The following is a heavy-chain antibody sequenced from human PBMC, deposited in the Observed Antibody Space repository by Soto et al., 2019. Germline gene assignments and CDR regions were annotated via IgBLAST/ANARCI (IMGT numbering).Heavy chain of an antibody. V-gene: IGHV4-34*01. J-gene: IGHJ6*02. Sequence: ETLSLTCAVYGGSFSGYYWSWIRQPPGKGLEWIGEINHSGSTNYNPSLKSRVTISVDTSKNQFSLKLSSVTAADTAVYYCARGLGRSSGWYGRGFGMDVWGQGTTVTVSS. CDR1: GGSFSGYY. CDR2: INHSGST. D-gene: IGHD6-19*01. CDR3: ARGLGRSSGWYGRGFGMDV.